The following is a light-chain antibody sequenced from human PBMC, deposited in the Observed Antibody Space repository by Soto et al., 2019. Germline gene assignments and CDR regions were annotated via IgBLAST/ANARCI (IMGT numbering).Light chain of an antibody. CDR1: SSDVGGSDH. J-gene: IGLJ1*01. Sequence: QSALAQPASVSGSPGQSVTISCTGASSDVGGSDHVSWYQQHPGKAPKLILYEVNNRPSGVSNRFSGSKSGNTASLIISPLQADAQAEPFCSSYYTTNTLVFGSGTKVTVL. CDR2: EVN. CDR3: SSYYTTNTLV. V-gene: IGLV2-14*03.